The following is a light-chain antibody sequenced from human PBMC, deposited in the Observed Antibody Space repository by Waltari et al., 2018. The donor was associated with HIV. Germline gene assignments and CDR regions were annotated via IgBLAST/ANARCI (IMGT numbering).Light chain of an antibody. J-gene: IGLJ1*01. Sequence: SYDFTQPPSVSVSPGQTARITCTRDTLSNPYSYWYQQKSGQAPVLVIFRDIERPSGIPERFSGSRSGATVTLTISGVQAEDEADYYCQSADNSGTYVFATGTQVTVL. V-gene: IGLV3-25*03. CDR2: RDI. CDR3: QSADNSGTYV. CDR1: TLSNPY.